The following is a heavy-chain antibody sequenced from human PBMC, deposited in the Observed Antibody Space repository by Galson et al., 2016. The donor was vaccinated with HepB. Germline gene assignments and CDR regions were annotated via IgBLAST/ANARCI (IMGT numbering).Heavy chain of an antibody. D-gene: IGHD3-16*01. Sequence: CAISGDSVSSNSAAWNWIRRSPSRGLEWLGRTYYRSKWYNDYAASVKSRITINPDTSKNQFSLQLNSMTPEDTAVYYCSRDASSRAMDVWGQGTTVTVSS. CDR3: SRDASSRAMDV. CDR2: TYYRSKWYN. V-gene: IGHV6-1*01. J-gene: IGHJ6*02. CDR1: GDSVSSNSAA.